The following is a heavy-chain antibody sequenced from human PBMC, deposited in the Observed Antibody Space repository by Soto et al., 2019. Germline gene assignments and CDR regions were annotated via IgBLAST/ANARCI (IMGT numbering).Heavy chain of an antibody. J-gene: IGHJ4*02. D-gene: IGHD2-8*01. CDR1: GYTFTAYY. Sequence: ASVKVSCKXSGYTFTAYYMHWVRQAPGQGLEWMGWVNPGNGTTSFAQKFQGRVTMTRDTSISTAYMELSGLRSDDTAMYYCARDTYANFDYWGQGTLVTVSS. CDR2: VNPGNGTT. V-gene: IGHV1-2*02. CDR3: ARDTYANFDY.